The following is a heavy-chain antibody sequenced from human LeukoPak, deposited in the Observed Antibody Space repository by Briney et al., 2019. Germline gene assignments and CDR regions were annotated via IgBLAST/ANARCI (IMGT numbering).Heavy chain of an antibody. D-gene: IGHD2-15*01. CDR3: ARAWTYCSGGSCYTGGVDY. CDR1: GFSFSIHD. V-gene: IGHV3-21*01. J-gene: IGHJ4*02. CDR2: ISSSSSYI. Sequence: PGGSLRLSCAASGFSFSIHDMTWVRQAPGKGLEWVSYISSSSSYIYYADSVKGRFTISRDNAKNSLYLQMNSLRAEDTAVYYCARAWTYCSGGSCYTGGVDYWGQGTLVTVSS.